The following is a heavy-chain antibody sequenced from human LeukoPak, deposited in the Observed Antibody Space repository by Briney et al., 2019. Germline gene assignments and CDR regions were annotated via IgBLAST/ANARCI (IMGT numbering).Heavy chain of an antibody. CDR1: GFTFSSYA. Sequence: GGSLRLFCAASGFTFSSYAMNWVRQAPGKGLEWVPAIRGSGESTFYAHSVKGRFTISRDNAKNTLYLQLDSLRAEDTAVYYCAKPGYFTGSGSYYFDCWGQGTLVTVSS. CDR3: AKPGYFTGSGSYYFDC. D-gene: IGHD3-10*01. V-gene: IGHV3-23*01. J-gene: IGHJ4*02. CDR2: IRGSGEST.